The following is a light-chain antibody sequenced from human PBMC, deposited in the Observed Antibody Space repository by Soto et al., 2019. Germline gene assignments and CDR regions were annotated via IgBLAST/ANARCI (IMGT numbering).Light chain of an antibody. CDR3: LQDYSYPRT. Sequence: AIQMTQSPSSLSASIGDRVTITCRASQGIRNELGWYQQKPGKAPILLIYVASSLQSGVPSRFSGSGSGTDFTLTISSLQPEDFATYYCLQDYSYPRTFGQGTKVEVK. CDR2: VAS. V-gene: IGKV1-6*01. J-gene: IGKJ1*01. CDR1: QGIRNE.